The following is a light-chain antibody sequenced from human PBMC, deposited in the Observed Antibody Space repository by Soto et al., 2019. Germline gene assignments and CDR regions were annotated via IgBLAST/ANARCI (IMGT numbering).Light chain of an antibody. CDR3: YSAADNKGV. CDR2: KDS. J-gene: IGLJ7*01. V-gene: IGLV3-27*01. CDR1: VLAKKY. Sequence: SYELTQPSSVSVSPGQTASITCSGDVLAKKYARWFQQKPGQAPVLVIYKDSERPSGIPERFSGSSSGTTVTLTISGAQVEDEADYYCYSAADNKGVFGGGTQLTVL.